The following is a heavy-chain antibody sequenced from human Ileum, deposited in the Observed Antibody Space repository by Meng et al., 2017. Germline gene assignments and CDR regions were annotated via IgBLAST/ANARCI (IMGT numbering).Heavy chain of an antibody. V-gene: IGHV3-15*01. CDR2: IKSDGTT. CDR1: GFTFNKAW. CDR3: TTDRNWDYFEY. J-gene: IGHJ4*02. D-gene: IGHD3-16*01. Sequence: EVQLVESGGGWVKPGGSLRLSCAASGFTFNKAWMSWVRQAQGKGLEWVGRIKSDGTTDYAAPVKGRFAISRDDSKTTLYLQMDSLKTDDTAVYYCTTDRNWDYFEYWGQGTLVTVSS.